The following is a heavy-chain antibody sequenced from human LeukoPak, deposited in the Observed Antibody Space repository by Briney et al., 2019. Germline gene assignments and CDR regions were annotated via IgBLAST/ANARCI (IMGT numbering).Heavy chain of an antibody. CDR3: ARGGGYCSDASCYDLDY. CDR2: ISYSGST. Sequence: SETLSLTCTVSGGSISSYYWSWIRQPPGKGLEWIGCISYSGSTNYNPSLKSRVTISVDTSKKQFSLKLSPVTAADTAVYFCARGGGYCSDASCYDLDYWGQGTLVTVS. V-gene: IGHV4-59*01. J-gene: IGHJ4*02. D-gene: IGHD2-2*01. CDR1: GGSISSYY.